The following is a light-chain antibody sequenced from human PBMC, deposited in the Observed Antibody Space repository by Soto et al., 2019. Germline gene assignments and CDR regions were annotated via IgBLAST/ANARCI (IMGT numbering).Light chain of an antibody. V-gene: IGKV3-20*01. J-gene: IGKJ2*01. CDR3: QQYGNPPPNA. Sequence: EIVLTQSPGTLSLYPGERATLSCRASQSVSSSYLAWYQQKPGQAPRVLIHGASSRATGIPDRFSGSGSGTDFTLTISRLEPEDFAVYCCQQYGNPPPNAFGQGTKVEIK. CDR1: QSVSSSY. CDR2: GAS.